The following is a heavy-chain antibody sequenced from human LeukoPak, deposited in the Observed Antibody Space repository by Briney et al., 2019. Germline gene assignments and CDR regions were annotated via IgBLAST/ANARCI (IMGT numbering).Heavy chain of an antibody. J-gene: IGHJ3*02. CDR1: GGSISSYY. Sequence: KPSETLSLTCTVSGGSISSYYWSWLRQPPGKGLEWIGYIYYSGSTNYNPSLKSRVTISVDTSKNQFSLKLSSVTAADTAVYYCARGEQWLVHAFDIWGQGTMVTVSS. D-gene: IGHD6-19*01. CDR2: IYYSGST. CDR3: ARGEQWLVHAFDI. V-gene: IGHV4-59*01.